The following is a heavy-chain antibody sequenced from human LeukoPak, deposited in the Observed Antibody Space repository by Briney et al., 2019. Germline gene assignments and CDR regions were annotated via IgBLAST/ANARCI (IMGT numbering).Heavy chain of an antibody. CDR1: GYSFISYW. Sequence: GESLKISFKASGYSFISYWIGWVRQMPGKGLEWRGVIHPGDSYTRYSPSFQGQVTISADKSISTAYLQWSSLKASATAIYYCARHRLYDSSAYFPGDAFDIWGQGTMVTVSS. J-gene: IGHJ3*02. D-gene: IGHD3-22*01. V-gene: IGHV5-51*01. CDR3: ARHRLYDSSAYFPGDAFDI. CDR2: IHPGDSYT.